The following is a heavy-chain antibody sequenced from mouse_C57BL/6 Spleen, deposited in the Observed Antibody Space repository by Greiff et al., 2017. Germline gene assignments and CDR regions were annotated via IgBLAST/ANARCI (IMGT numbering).Heavy chain of an antibody. CDR3: ARCDDGYYYFDY. V-gene: IGHV1-55*01. D-gene: IGHD2-3*01. Sequence: VQLKQPGAELVKPGASVKMSCKASGYTFTSYWITWVKQRPGQGLEWIGDIYPGSGSTNYNEKFKSKATLTVDTSSSTAYMQLSSLTSEDSAVYYCARCDDGYYYFDYGGQGTTLTVSS. J-gene: IGHJ2*01. CDR1: GYTFTSYW. CDR2: IYPGSGST.